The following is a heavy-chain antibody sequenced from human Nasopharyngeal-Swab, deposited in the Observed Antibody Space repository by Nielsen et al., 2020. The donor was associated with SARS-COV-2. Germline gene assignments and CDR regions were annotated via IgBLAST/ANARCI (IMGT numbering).Heavy chain of an antibody. Sequence: GASLKISCAASGFTVSSNYMSWVRQAPGKGLEWVSVIYSGGSTYYADSVKGRFTISRDNSKNTLYLQMNSLRAEDTAVYYCARDLSKLRFDYWGQGTLVTVSS. CDR3: ARDLSKLRFDY. V-gene: IGHV3-66*01. CDR2: IYSGGST. D-gene: IGHD4-11*01. J-gene: IGHJ4*02. CDR1: GFTVSSNY.